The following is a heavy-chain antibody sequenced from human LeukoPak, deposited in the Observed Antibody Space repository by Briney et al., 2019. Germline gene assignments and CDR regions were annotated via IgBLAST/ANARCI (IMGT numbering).Heavy chain of an antibody. CDR3: ARGSSGSYYNYFDY. CDR2: INPGGDST. V-gene: IGHV1-46*01. D-gene: IGHD1-26*01. J-gene: IGHJ4*02. Sequence: ASVKVSCKASGYTFSSNYLHWVRQAPGQGLEWMGLINPGGDSTSYAQKFQGRVTMTRDTSTTTVYMDLSNLRSEDTAVYYCARGSSGSYYNYFDYWGQGTLVTVSS. CDR1: GYTFSSNY.